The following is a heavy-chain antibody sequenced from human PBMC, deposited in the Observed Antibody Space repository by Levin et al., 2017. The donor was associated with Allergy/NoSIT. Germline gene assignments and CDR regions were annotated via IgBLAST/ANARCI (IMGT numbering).Heavy chain of an antibody. CDR1: FFPFLISF. Sequence: PGGSLILSFSSSFFPFLISFLPFFLHSPFNFLYFVAVISSDGRKKFYADSVKGRFTISRDNSKNTLDLQMNSLRAEDTAVYYCAKDVYGSGWYPLGNDAFEMWGQGTKVSVSS. CDR3: AKDVYGSGWYPLGNDAFEM. CDR2: ISSDGRKK. D-gene: IGHD6-19*01. J-gene: IGHJ3*02. V-gene: IGHV3-30*18.